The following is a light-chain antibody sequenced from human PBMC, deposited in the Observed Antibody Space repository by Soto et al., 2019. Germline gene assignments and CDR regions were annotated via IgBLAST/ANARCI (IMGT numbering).Light chain of an antibody. Sequence: EIVMTQSPATLSVSPGERATLSCRASQSVSSNLAWYQQKPGQAPRLLIYGASTMATGIPARFSGSGSGTEFTLTFSSLQSEDFAVYYCQQYNNWPPYTFGQGTKLEIK. V-gene: IGKV3-15*01. CDR2: GAS. J-gene: IGKJ2*01. CDR3: QQYNNWPPYT. CDR1: QSVSSN.